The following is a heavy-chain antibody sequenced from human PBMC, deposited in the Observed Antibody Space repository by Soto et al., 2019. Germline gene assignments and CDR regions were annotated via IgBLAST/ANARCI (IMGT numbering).Heavy chain of an antibody. V-gene: IGHV3-30*18. Sequence: GGSLRLSCAASGFTFSNYGMHWVRQAPGKGLEWVAVISYDGSNKYYADSVKGRFTISRDDSKNTLYLQMNSLRSEDTALYYCAKDSPVADYWGQGTLVTVSS. D-gene: IGHD6-19*01. CDR1: GFTFSNYG. CDR3: AKDSPVADY. J-gene: IGHJ4*02. CDR2: ISYDGSNK.